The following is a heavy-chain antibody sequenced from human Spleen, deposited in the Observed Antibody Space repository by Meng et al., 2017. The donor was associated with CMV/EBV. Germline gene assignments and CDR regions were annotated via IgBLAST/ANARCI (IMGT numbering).Heavy chain of an antibody. CDR3: ARYQGSGWYWFDP. J-gene: IGHJ5*02. CDR1: GGSFSGYY. V-gene: IGHV4-34*01. Sequence: SETLFLTCAVYGGSFSGYYWSWIRQPPGKGLEWIGEINHSGSTNHNPSLKSRVTMSVDTSKNQFSLKLSSVTAADTAVYYCARYQGSGWYWFDPWGQGTPVTVSS. CDR2: INHSGST. D-gene: IGHD6-19*01.